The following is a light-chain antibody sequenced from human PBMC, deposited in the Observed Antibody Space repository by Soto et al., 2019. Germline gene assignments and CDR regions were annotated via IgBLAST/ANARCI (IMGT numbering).Light chain of an antibody. CDR2: GAS. Sequence: DIPMTQSPSSVYASVGDRVTITCRASQDIGSWLAWYQQKPGKAPDLLIYGASSLQSGVPSRFYGSGSGTDFTLTISSLQPEDFATYYCQQGGSFPITFGQGTRLEIK. CDR3: QQGGSFPIT. CDR1: QDIGSW. V-gene: IGKV1-12*01. J-gene: IGKJ5*01.